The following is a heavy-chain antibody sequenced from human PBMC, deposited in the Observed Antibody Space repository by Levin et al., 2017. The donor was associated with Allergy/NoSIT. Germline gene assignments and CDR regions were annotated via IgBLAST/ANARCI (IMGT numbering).Heavy chain of an antibody. CDR1: GFTFDDYA. V-gene: IGHV3-9*01. D-gene: IGHD1-26*01. CDR3: VKGFGATVPSGMDV. CDR2: IDWNSGNI. Sequence: PGGSLRLSCAASGFTFDDYAMHWVRQAPGKGLEWVSIIDWNSGNIDYADSVKGRFTISRDNAKNSVDLQMNSLRGEDTALYYCVKGFGATVPSGMDVWGPGTTVIVSS. J-gene: IGHJ6*02.